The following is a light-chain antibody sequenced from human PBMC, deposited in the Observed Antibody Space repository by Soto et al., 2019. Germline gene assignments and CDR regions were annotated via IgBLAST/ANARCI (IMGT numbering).Light chain of an antibody. Sequence: DIVMTQSPDSLAVSLGERATINCKSSQSVLYSSNNLNYLAWYQQKPGQPPKLLIYWASTRESGVPDRFSGSGSGTDFTLTISRLQAEDVAVYYCQQYYSTSLTFGGGTKVEIK. V-gene: IGKV4-1*01. J-gene: IGKJ4*01. CDR3: QQYYSTSLT. CDR2: WAS. CDR1: QSVLYSSNNLNY.